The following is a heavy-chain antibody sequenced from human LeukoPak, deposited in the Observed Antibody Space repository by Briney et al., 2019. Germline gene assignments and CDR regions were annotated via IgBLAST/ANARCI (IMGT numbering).Heavy chain of an antibody. Sequence: GGSLRLSCAASGFTFSSYAMSWVRQAPGKGLEWVSAISGSGGSTYYADSVKGRFTISRDNSKNTLYLKMNSLRAEDTAVYYCANSREQLVPYYYYYMDVWGKGTTVTVSS. CDR1: GFTFSSYA. CDR2: ISGSGGST. CDR3: ANSREQLVPYYYYYMDV. V-gene: IGHV3-23*01. D-gene: IGHD6-6*01. J-gene: IGHJ6*03.